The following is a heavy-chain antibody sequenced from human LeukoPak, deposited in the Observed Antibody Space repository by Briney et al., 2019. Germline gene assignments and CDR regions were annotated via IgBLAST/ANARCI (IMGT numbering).Heavy chain of an antibody. Sequence: SVKVSCKASGGTFISYAISWVRQAPGQGLEWMGRIIPILGIANYAQKFQGRVTITAYKSTSTAYMELSSLRSEDTAVYYCAQTKGDYYDSSGYYYYFDYWGQGTLVTVSS. J-gene: IGHJ4*02. CDR2: IIPILGIA. D-gene: IGHD3-22*01. V-gene: IGHV1-69*04. CDR1: GGTFISYA. CDR3: AQTKGDYYDSSGYYYYFDY.